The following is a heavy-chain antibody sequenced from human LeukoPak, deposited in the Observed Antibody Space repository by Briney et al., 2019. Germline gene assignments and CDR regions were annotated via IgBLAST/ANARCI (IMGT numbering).Heavy chain of an antibody. J-gene: IGHJ4*02. Sequence: PSETLFLTCAVSGGSVTSTNWWTWVRQPPGKGLEWIGEVHLDGRTNYNPSLAGRLTLSVDLYENHISLKLTSVTAADTAVYYCAREGGFYRPLDYLGQGTLVTVSS. V-gene: IGHV4-4*02. CDR1: GGSVTSTNW. CDR3: AREGGFYRPLDY. CDR2: VHLDGRT. D-gene: IGHD3-3*01.